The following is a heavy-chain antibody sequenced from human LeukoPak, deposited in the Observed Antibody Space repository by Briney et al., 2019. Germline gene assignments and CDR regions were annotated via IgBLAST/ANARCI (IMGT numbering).Heavy chain of an antibody. D-gene: IGHD6-13*01. CDR2: INAGNGNT. J-gene: IGHJ4*02. Sequence: ASVTVSCKASGYTFTSYAMHWVRQAPGQRLEWMGWINAGNGNTKYSQKSQGRVTITRDTSASTAYMELSSLRSEDTAVYYCARGSQQLVLNYWGQGTLVTVSS. CDR3: ARGSQQLVLNY. V-gene: IGHV1-3*01. CDR1: GYTFTSYA.